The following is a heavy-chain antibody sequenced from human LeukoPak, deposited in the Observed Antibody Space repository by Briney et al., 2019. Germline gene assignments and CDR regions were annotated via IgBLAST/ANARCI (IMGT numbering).Heavy chain of an antibody. J-gene: IGHJ4*02. CDR3: ARRIVGASCMDY. CDR2: ISAYNGNT. D-gene: IGHD1-26*01. CDR1: GYTFTNYG. Sequence: GASVNVSCKASGYTFTNYGISWVRQAPGQGLEWMGWISAYNGNTNYAQKLQGRVTMTTDTSTSTAYMELRSLRSDDTAVYYCARRIVGASCMDYWGQGTLVTVSS. V-gene: IGHV1-18*01.